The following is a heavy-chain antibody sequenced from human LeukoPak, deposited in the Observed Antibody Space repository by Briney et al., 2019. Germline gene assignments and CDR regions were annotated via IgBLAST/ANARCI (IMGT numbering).Heavy chain of an antibody. CDR1: GYTFTSYD. V-gene: IGHV1-8*03. CDR3: ARDRYDRGGYYFFDY. Sequence: ASVKVSCKASGYTFTSYDINWVRQATGQGLEWMGWMNPNSGNTGYAQKFQGRVTITRNTSISTAYMELRSLRSDDTAVYYCARDRYDRGGYYFFDYWGQGTLVTVSS. CDR2: MNPNSGNT. D-gene: IGHD3-10*02. J-gene: IGHJ4*02.